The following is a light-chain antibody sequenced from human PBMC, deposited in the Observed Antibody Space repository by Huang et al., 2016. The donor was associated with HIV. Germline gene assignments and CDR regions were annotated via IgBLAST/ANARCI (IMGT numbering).Light chain of an antibody. Sequence: EIVMTQSPATLSVSPGKRATLSCRASHSVSSNLAWYQQKPGQAPRLLIYDASTRAIGIPARFRGSGSGTEFTLTISSLQSEDCAVYYCQQYNNWPPEITFGQGTRLEIK. J-gene: IGKJ5*01. CDR3: QQYNNWPPEIT. CDR1: HSVSSN. V-gene: IGKV3-15*01. CDR2: DAS.